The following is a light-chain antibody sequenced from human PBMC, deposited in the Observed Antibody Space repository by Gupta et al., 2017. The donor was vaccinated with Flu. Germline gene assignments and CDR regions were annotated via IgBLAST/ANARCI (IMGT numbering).Light chain of an antibody. Sequence: SALPQPRSVSGSPGQSVAISCTGTGSDVGAYDSVSWYQQYPGQAPKLIIDDGNKRPSGVPDRFTGSKSGNTAALTIAGRKTEDEDDYHCRAEGAANVVGGGTRLTVL. CDR2: DGN. V-gene: IGLV2-11*01. CDR3: RAEGAANV. J-gene: IGLJ2*01. CDR1: GSDVGAYDS.